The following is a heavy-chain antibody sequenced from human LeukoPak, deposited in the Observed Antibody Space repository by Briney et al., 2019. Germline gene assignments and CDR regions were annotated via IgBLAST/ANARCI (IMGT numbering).Heavy chain of an antibody. J-gene: IGHJ4*02. Sequence: PSETLSLTCVVSVGSVHRSFWTWVWQPPRKGRGWIGRIYSSGTTDYSPSLKSRLTIAIDTSKNQFSLRLASVTAADTAVYDCGRRRAVDGPIDNWGQRILVAVSS. CDR1: VGSVHRSF. CDR2: IYSSGTT. D-gene: IGHD3/OR15-3a*01. V-gene: IGHV4-59*02. CDR3: GRRRAVDGPIDN.